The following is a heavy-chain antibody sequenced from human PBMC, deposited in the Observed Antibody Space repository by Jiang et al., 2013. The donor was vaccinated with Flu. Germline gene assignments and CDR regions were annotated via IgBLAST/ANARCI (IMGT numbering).Heavy chain of an antibody. CDR1: GFTFSTYG. V-gene: IGHV3-33*01. Sequence: QLVESGGGVVQPGRSLRLSCTASGFTFSTYGMHWVRQAPGKGLEWVAVIWFDGSNKYYADSVKGRFTISRDNSKNMLHLQMNSLRAEDTAVYYCARDSAGDYYFDSWGQGTLVTVSS. CDR2: IWFDGSNK. CDR3: ARDSAGDYYFDS. J-gene: IGHJ4*02.